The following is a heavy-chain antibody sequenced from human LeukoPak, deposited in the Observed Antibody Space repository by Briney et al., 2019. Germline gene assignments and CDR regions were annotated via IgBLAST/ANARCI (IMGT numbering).Heavy chain of an antibody. V-gene: IGHV1-2*02. CDR1: GYTFTVYY. Sequence: ASVTVTFSSSGYTFTVYYIHWMRQAPAQGLERMAWISPNGGGTSYARKFQGRVTMTRDTSISTAFMELSRLGSDDTAMYYCASSNRYYYYGMDVWGQGTTVTVSS. CDR2: ISPNGGGT. CDR3: ASSNRYYYYGMDV. D-gene: IGHD1-14*01. J-gene: IGHJ6*02.